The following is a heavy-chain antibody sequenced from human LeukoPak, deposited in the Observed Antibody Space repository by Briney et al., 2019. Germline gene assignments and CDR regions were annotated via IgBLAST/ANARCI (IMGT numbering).Heavy chain of an antibody. CDR2: ISSSGGST. Sequence: GGSLRLSCAASGFTFSSYAMSWVPEAPGKGLECVSAISSSGGSTYYADSVKVRFTISRDNSKNTLYLQMNSLRAEDTAVYYCAKDSYSYGYYYFDFWGQGTLVSVSS. CDR3: AKDSYSYGYYYFDF. D-gene: IGHD5-18*01. J-gene: IGHJ4*02. V-gene: IGHV3-23*01. CDR1: GFTFSSYA.